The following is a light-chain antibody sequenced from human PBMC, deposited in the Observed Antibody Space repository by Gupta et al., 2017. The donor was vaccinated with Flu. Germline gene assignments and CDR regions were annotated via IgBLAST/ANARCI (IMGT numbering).Light chain of an antibody. CDR2: KAS. CDR3: QQYNSYSQGFT. V-gene: IGKV1-5*03. J-gene: IGKJ3*01. Sequence: DIQMTQSPSTLSASVGDTVIITCRASQSISSWLAWYQQKPGKAPKVLISKASTLESGVPSRFSGSGSGTEFTLTVSSLQPDDFATYYCQQYNSYSQGFTFGPGTRVDIK. CDR1: QSISSW.